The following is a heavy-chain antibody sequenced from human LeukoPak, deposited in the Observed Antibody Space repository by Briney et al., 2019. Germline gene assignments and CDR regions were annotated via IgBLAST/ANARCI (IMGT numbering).Heavy chain of an antibody. D-gene: IGHD3-10*01. V-gene: IGHV4-30-4*01. CDR1: GGSISSGDYY. Sequence: SETLSLTCTVSGGSISSGDYYWSWIRQPPGKGLEWIGYIFYSGSTYYNPSLKSRVIMSVDTSKNQFSLKLSSVTAADTAVYYCARVGRALTGSYGSGSRHFDYWGQGTLVTVSS. CDR3: ARVGRALTGSYGSGSRHFDY. CDR2: IFYSGST. J-gene: IGHJ4*02.